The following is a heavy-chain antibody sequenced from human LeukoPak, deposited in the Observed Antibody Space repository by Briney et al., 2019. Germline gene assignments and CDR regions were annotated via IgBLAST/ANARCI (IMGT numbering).Heavy chain of an antibody. CDR2: FSGSFIGT. V-gene: IGHV3-23*01. CDR1: GFTFSSYA. J-gene: IGHJ4*02. CDR3: AKDTLYYDSSGYYDY. D-gene: IGHD3-22*01. Sequence: GGSLRLSCAASGFTFSSYAMSWVRQAPGKGLEWVSTFSGSFIGTYYADSVKGRFTISRDNSKNTLYLQMNSLRAEDTAVYYCAKDTLYYDSSGYYDYWGQGTLVTVSS.